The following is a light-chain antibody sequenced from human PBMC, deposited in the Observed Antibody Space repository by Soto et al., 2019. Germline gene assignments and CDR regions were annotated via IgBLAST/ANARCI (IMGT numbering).Light chain of an antibody. J-gene: IGKJ4*01. Sequence: EIVMTQSPATLSVSPGERATLSCRASQNINNYLAWYQQRPSQAPRLLMYGASTRATGIPARFSGSGSGTEFTLTISSLQSEDFAVYYCQQYNNWPLTFGGGTKVEIK. V-gene: IGKV3-15*01. CDR3: QQYNNWPLT. CDR2: GAS. CDR1: QNINNY.